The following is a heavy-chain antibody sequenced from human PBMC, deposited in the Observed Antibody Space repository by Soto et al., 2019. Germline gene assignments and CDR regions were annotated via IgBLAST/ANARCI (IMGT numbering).Heavy chain of an antibody. J-gene: IGHJ6*02. D-gene: IGHD2-2*01. Sequence: SETLSLTCTVSGVSISTYYWSWIRQPPGKGLEWIGYIYYSGNTNYNPSLKSRVTMSLDTSKNQLSLNLTSVTAADTAVYFCAIAAVPAAIHYYYYYAMDLWGQGTTVTVSS. V-gene: IGHV4-59*08. CDR3: AIAAVPAAIHYYYYYAMDL. CDR1: GVSISTYY. CDR2: IYYSGNT.